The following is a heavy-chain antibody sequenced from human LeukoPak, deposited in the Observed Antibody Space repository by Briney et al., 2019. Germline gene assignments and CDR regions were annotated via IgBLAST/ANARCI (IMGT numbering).Heavy chain of an antibody. D-gene: IGHD3-22*01. V-gene: IGHV3-23*01. CDR1: GFTFSSYA. Sequence: PGGSLRLSCAASGFTFSSYAMSRVRQAPGKGLEWVSAISGSGGSTYYADSVKGRFTISRDNSKNTLYLQMNSLRAEDTAVYYCAKLGSGYYQGYFQHWGQGTLVTVSS. CDR3: AKLGSGYYQGYFQH. J-gene: IGHJ1*01. CDR2: ISGSGGST.